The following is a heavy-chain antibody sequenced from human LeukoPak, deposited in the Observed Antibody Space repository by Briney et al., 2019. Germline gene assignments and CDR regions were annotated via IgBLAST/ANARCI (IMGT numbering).Heavy chain of an antibody. V-gene: IGHV3-74*01. CDR1: GFTFSSYA. CDR3: AREPYSSRQDWFDP. Sequence: GGSLRLSCAASGFTFSSYAMSWVRQAPGKGLVWVSRINNDGSSTSYADSVKGRFTISRDNAKNTLYLQMNSLRAEDTAVYYCAREPYSSRQDWFDPWGQGTLVTVSS. D-gene: IGHD6-13*01. J-gene: IGHJ5*02. CDR2: INNDGSST.